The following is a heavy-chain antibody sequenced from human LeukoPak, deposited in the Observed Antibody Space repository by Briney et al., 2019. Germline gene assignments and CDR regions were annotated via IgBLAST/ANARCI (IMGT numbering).Heavy chain of an antibody. J-gene: IGHJ4*02. Sequence: GGSLRLSCAASGFTFSSYAMNWVRQAPGKGLEWVSGISGSGGGTYYADSVKGRFTISRDNSKNTLYLRMNSLRAEDTAVYYCAKDLRVSSSSFDYWGQGTLVTVSS. D-gene: IGHD6-13*01. V-gene: IGHV3-23*01. CDR3: AKDLRVSSSSFDY. CDR1: GFTFSSYA. CDR2: ISGSGGGT.